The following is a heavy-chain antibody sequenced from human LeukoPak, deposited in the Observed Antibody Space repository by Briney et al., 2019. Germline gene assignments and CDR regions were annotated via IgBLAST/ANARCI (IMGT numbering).Heavy chain of an antibody. CDR1: GGTFSSYA. V-gene: IGHV1-69*13. Sequence: GASVKVSCKASGGTFSSYAISWVRQAPGQGLEWMGGIIPIFGTANYAQKFQGRVTITADESTSTAYMELSSLRSEDTAVYYCARGKYSYNPFDYWGQGTLVTVSS. CDR3: ARGKYSYNPFDY. CDR2: IIPIFGTA. D-gene: IGHD5-18*01. J-gene: IGHJ4*02.